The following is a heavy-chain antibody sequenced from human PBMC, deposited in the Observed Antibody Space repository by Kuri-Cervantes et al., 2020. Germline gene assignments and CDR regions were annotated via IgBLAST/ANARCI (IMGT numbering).Heavy chain of an antibody. V-gene: IGHV3-9*01. J-gene: IGHJ4*02. CDR1: GFTFDDYA. D-gene: IGHD5-18*01. CDR3: AKELYSYGLAY. CDR2: ISWNSGSI. Sequence: LSLTCAASGFTFDDYAMHWVRQAPGKGLEWVSGISWNSGSIGYTDSVKGRFTISRDNAKNSLYLQVNSLRAEDTALYYCAKELYSYGLAYWGQGTLVTVSS.